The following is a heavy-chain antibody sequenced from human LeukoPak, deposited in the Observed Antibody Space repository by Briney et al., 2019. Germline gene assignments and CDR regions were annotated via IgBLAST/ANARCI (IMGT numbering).Heavy chain of an antibody. Sequence: PGGSLRLSCAASGFTFDDYTMHWVRQAPGKGLEWVSLITWDGGSTYYADSVKGRFTISRDNSKNSLYLQMNSLRAEDTAVYYCARDTTATDYYYYMDVWGKGTTVTVSS. J-gene: IGHJ6*03. CDR1: GFTFDDYT. V-gene: IGHV3-43*01. CDR3: ARDTTATDYYYYMDV. D-gene: IGHD5-18*01. CDR2: ITWDGGST.